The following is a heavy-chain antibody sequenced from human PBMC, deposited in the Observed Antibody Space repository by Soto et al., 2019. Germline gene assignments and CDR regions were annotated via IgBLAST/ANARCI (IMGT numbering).Heavy chain of an antibody. CDR2: IYPGDSDT. J-gene: IGHJ6*02. D-gene: IGHD3-10*01. V-gene: IGHV5-51*01. CDR1: GYSFTSNW. Sequence: GESLKISCKGSGYSFTSNWIGWVRQMPGKGLEWMGIIYPGDSDTRYSPSFQGQVTISADKSISTAYLQWSSLKASDTAMYYCARRAGSYPYYYGMDVWGQGTTVTVSS. CDR3: ARRAGSYPYYYGMDV.